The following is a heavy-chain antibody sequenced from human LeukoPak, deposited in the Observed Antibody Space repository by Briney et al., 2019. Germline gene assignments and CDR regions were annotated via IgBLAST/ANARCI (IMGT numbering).Heavy chain of an antibody. J-gene: IGHJ2*01. Sequence: GGSLRLSCAASGFTFSNAWMSWVRQAPGKGLEWVGRIKSIPDGGTTDFSPPVKGRFTISRDDSKNTLYLQMNSLKTEDTAVYYCTTVGVRYWYFDLWGRGTLVTVSS. V-gene: IGHV3-15*01. CDR2: IKSIPDGGTT. CDR3: TTVGVRYWYFDL. CDR1: GFTFSNAW. D-gene: IGHD2-8*01.